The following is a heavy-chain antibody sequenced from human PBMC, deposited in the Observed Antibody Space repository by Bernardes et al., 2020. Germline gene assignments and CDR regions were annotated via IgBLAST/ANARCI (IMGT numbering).Heavy chain of an antibody. CDR2: IKTKTEGGTT. V-gene: IGHV3-15*01. Sequence: GGSLRLSCAASGFTFSNAWMSWVRQAPGKGLEWVGRIKTKTEGGTTDYAAPVKGRFTVSRDDSKTTLYLQMNSLKTEDTAVYYCSTEQGIVGAPLDYWGQGTLVTVSS. CDR3: STEQGIVGAPLDY. J-gene: IGHJ4*02. CDR1: GFTFSNAW. D-gene: IGHD1-26*01.